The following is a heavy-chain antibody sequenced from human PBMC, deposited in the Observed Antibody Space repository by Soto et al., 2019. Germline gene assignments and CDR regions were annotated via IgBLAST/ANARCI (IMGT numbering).Heavy chain of an antibody. CDR1: GFTFTSSS. CDR2: ITVGTGNT. V-gene: IGHV1-58*01. D-gene: IGHD3-22*01. J-gene: IGHJ4*02. CDR3: AAGDSSGCYGG. Sequence: QMQLVQSGPEVKKPGTSVKVSCKASGFTFTSSSVQWVRQARGQRLEWIGWITVGTGNTNYAQKFQERVTITRDMSTSTAYMELNNLRSEDTAVYYCAAGDSSGCYGGWGQGTQVTVSS.